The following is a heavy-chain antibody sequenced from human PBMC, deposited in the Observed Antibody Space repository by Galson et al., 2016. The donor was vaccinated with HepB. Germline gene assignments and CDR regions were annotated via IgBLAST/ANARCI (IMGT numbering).Heavy chain of an antibody. CDR3: TSSGGRLAAFDI. CDR2: IRSKADSFAT. CDR1: GFTFSGSA. J-gene: IGHJ3*02. V-gene: IGHV3-73*01. D-gene: IGHD2-15*01. Sequence: SLRLSCAASGFTFSGSAMHWVRQASGKGLEWVGRIRSKADSFATAYAASVKGRFTISRDDPKNTAYLQMNSLKTEDTAVYYCTSSGGRLAAFDIWGQGTMVTVSS.